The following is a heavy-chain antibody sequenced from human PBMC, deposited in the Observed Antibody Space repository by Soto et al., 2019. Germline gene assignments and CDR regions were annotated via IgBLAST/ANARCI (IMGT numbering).Heavy chain of an antibody. J-gene: IGHJ6*02. CDR3: TRGCSGGSCYSYYYGLDV. CDR2: IYYTGYT. V-gene: IGHV4-31*03. D-gene: IGHD2-15*01. Sequence: SETLSLTCTVSGGSISSGGYNWSWIRQHSGKGLEWIGYIYYTGYTYYNPSLKSRVTISVDTSKNQFSLKLSSVTAADTAVYYCTRGCSGGSCYSYYYGLDVWGQGTTVTVSS. CDR1: GGSISSGGYN.